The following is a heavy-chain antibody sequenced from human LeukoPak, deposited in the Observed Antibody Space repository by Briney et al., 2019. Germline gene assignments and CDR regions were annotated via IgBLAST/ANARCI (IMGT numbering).Heavy chain of an antibody. V-gene: IGHV1-69*04. CDR3: AKLSGNYHYSPFDY. CDR2: ILPMLGIA. Sequence: SVKVSCKASGGSFSSYAINWVRQAPGQGLEWMGRILPMLGIANAAQKFQGRVTITADISTTTAYMELTSLRAEDTAVYYCAKLSGNYHYSPFDYWGQGTLVTVSS. J-gene: IGHJ4*02. CDR1: GGSFSSYA. D-gene: IGHD1-26*01.